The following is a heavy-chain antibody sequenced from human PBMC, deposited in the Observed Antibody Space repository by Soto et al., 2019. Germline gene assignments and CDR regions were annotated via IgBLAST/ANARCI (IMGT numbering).Heavy chain of an antibody. CDR1: GFTFSSYW. CDR3: VRTRLVVAAATRADY. V-gene: IGHV3-74*01. Sequence: EVQLVESGGGLVQPGGSLRLSCAASGFTFSSYWMHWVRQAPGKGLVWVSRINSDGSSTSYADSVKGRFTISRDNAKNTLYLQLTSLRAEDTAVHYCVRTRLVVAAATRADYWGQGTLVTVSS. CDR2: INSDGSST. D-gene: IGHD2-15*01. J-gene: IGHJ4*02.